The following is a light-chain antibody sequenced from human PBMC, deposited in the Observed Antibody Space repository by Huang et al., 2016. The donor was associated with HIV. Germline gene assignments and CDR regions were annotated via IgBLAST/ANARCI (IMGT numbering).Light chain of an antibody. Sequence: DIQMTQSPSSLSASVGDRVTIHCRASQTISSYLTWYQHKPGKAPSLLIYAASSLQRGVPARFSGSGSGTDFTLTISSLQPEDFATYYCQQSYSSPLTFGGGTKVEIK. V-gene: IGKV1-39*01. CDR2: AAS. CDR1: QTISSY. J-gene: IGKJ4*01. CDR3: QQSYSSPLT.